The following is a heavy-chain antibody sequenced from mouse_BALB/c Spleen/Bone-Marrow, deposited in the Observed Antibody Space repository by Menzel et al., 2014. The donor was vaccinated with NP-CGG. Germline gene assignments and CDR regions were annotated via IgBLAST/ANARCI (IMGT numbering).Heavy chain of an antibody. V-gene: IGHV1S81*02. CDR3: ARGGFDY. CDR2: INPSNGRT. Sequence: VQLQQSGAELVKPGASVKLSCKASGYTFTSYWMHWVKQRPGQGLEWIGEINPSNGRTNYNEKFKSKATLTVDQSSSTAYMQLSSLTSEDSAVYYCARGGFDYWGQGTTLTVSS. J-gene: IGHJ2*01. CDR1: GYTFTSYW.